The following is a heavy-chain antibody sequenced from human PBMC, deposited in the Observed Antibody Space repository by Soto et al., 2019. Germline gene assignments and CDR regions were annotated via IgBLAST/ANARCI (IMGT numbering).Heavy chain of an antibody. D-gene: IGHD6-13*01. CDR1: GYTFTSYY. Sequence: QVQLVQSGAEVKKPGASVKVSCKASGYTFTSYYMHWVRQAPGQGLEWMGIINPSGGSTSYAQKFQGRVTMTRDTSTSKVYMELSSLRSEDTAVYYCARDEGAIIAAAGIDYWGQGTLVTVSS. J-gene: IGHJ4*02. CDR3: ARDEGAIIAAAGIDY. CDR2: INPSGGST. V-gene: IGHV1-46*01.